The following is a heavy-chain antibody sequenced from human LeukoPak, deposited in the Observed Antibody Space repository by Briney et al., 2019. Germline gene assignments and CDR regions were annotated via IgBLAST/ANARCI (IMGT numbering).Heavy chain of an antibody. V-gene: IGHV3-23*01. CDR1: GFTFSSYA. Sequence: GGSLRLSCAASGFTFSSYAMSWVRHSPANGLEWVSAISGSGGSTYYAHSVKGRFTISRDNSKNTLYLQMTSVRAEDRGVYYCAKRDSSGYYAFFDYWGQGTLFSVSS. J-gene: IGHJ4*02. CDR2: ISGSGGST. D-gene: IGHD3-22*01. CDR3: AKRDSSGYYAFFDY.